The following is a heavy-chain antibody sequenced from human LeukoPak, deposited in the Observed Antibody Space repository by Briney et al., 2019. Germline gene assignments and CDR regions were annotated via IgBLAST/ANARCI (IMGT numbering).Heavy chain of an antibody. CDR3: AKGGPYYFDY. V-gene: IGHV3-7*03. CDR1: GFTFSNFW. J-gene: IGHJ4*02. Sequence: QPGGSLRLSCAASGFTFSNFWMSWVRQAPGKGLEWVANIKQDGSEKHYVDSVKGRFTISRDNSKNTLYLQMNSLRAEDTAVYYCAKGGPYYFDYWGQGTLVTVSS. CDR2: IKQDGSEK.